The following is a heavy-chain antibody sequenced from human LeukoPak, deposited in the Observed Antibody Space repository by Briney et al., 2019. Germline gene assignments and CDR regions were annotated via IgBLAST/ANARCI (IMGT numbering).Heavy chain of an antibody. J-gene: IGHJ6*02. D-gene: IGHD3-3*01. V-gene: IGHV3-11*01. Sequence: GGSLRLSCAASGFTFSDYYMSWIRQAPGKGLEWVSYISSSGSTIYYADSVKGRFTISRDNAKNSLYLQMNSLRAEDTALYYCARDYYDFWSGYNPPYYYYYGMDVWGQGTTVTVSS. CDR2: ISSSGSTI. CDR1: GFTFSDYY. CDR3: ARDYYDFWSGYNPPYYYYYGMDV.